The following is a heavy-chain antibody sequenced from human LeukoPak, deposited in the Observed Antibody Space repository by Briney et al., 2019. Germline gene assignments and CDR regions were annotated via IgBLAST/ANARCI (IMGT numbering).Heavy chain of an antibody. Sequence: ASVTVSCKASGYTFTGYYMHWVRQAPGQGLEWMGWINPNSGGTNYAQKFQGRVTMTRDTSISTAYMELSRLRSDDTAVYYCARVRRDGYNLDYWGQGTLVTVSS. V-gene: IGHV1-2*02. J-gene: IGHJ4*02. CDR1: GYTFTGYY. D-gene: IGHD5-24*01. CDR2: INPNSGGT. CDR3: ARVRRDGYNLDY.